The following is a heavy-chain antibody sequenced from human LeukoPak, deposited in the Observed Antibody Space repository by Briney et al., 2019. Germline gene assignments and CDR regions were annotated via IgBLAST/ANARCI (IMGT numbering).Heavy chain of an antibody. CDR3: ARGPDYHDSSGYVSDH. Sequence: GGSLRLSCAASGFTFDDYGMSWVRQAPGKGLEWVAGIKWNRGSTGYADSVKGRFTISRDNAHNSLYLQMNSVRSEDTAVYYCARGPDYHDSSGYVSDHWGQGTLVTVSS. CDR2: IKWNRGST. V-gene: IGHV3-20*04. CDR1: GFTFDDYG. D-gene: IGHD3-22*01. J-gene: IGHJ4*02.